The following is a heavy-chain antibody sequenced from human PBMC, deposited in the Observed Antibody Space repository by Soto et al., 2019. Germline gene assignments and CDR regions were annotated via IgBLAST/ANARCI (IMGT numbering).Heavy chain of an antibody. J-gene: IGHJ6*02. V-gene: IGHV1-69*06. Sequence: QVQLVQSGAEVKKPGSSVKVSCKASGGTFSSYAISWVRQAPGQGLEWMGGIIPIFGTANYAQKLQGRVTITADKSTSTAYMELSSLRSEDTAVYYCARDGAIFGVVSPYYYYYGMDVWGQGTTVTVSS. CDR3: ARDGAIFGVVSPYYYYYGMDV. CDR1: GGTFSSYA. D-gene: IGHD3-3*01. CDR2: IIPIFGTA.